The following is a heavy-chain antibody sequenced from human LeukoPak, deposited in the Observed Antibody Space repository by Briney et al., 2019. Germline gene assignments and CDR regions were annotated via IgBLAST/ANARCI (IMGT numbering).Heavy chain of an antibody. CDR2: IRYDESKT. CDR3: AKSHLPNSYSGTYYCDY. D-gene: IGHD1-26*01. Sequence: PGGSLRLSCAASGFTFSRYGMHWVRQAPAKGLEWVAFIRYDESKTFYGDSVKGRFTVSRDNSKNTLYLQMNSLRAEDTAVYYCAKSHLPNSYSGTYYCDYWGQGTQVTVSS. J-gene: IGHJ4*02. CDR1: GFTFSRYG. V-gene: IGHV3-30*02.